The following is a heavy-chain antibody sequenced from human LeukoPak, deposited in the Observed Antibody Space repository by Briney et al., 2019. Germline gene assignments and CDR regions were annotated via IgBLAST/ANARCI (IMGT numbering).Heavy chain of an antibody. CDR1: GFSLSTGGMG. CDR3: ARLGYCSSTSCGGGADY. D-gene: IGHD2-2*01. Sequence: SGPTLVNPTQTLTLTCTFSGFSLSTGGMGVGWIRQHPGKALEWLARIDWDDGKFYSTSLKTRLTISKDTSKNQVVLTMTNMDPVDTATYYCARLGYCSSTSCGGGADYWGQGTLVTVSS. CDR2: IDWDDGK. V-gene: IGHV2-70*04. J-gene: IGHJ4*02.